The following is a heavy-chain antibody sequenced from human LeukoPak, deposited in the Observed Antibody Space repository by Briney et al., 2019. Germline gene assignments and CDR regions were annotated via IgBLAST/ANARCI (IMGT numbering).Heavy chain of an antibody. CDR2: ILYDGSIK. J-gene: IGHJ4*02. Sequence: GTSLRLSCAASGFTFSSYGMHWVRQAPGKGLEWVALILYDGSIKNHADSVKGRFTISRDNSKSTLYLQMNSLRAEDTAVYYCAKRAGSGSYKYVDYWGQGTLVTVSS. CDR3: AKRAGSGSYKYVDY. D-gene: IGHD1-26*01. V-gene: IGHV3-30*18. CDR1: GFTFSSYG.